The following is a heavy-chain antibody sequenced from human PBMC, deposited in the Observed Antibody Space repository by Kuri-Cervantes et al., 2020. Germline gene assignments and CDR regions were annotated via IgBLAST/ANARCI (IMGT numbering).Heavy chain of an antibody. CDR3: ASGYYYDSSGYFDY. CDR2: ISWNSGSI. CDR1: GFTFDDYA. D-gene: IGHD3-22*01. J-gene: IGHJ4*02. V-gene: IGHV3-9*01. Sequence: SLKISCAASGFTFDDYAMHWVRQAPGKGLEWVSGISWNSGSIDYVDSVKGRFTISRDNAKNSLYLQMNSLRAEDTAVYYCASGYYYDSSGYFDYWGQGTLVTVSS.